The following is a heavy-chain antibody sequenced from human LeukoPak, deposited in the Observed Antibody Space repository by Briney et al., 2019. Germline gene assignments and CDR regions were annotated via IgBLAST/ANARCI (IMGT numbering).Heavy chain of an antibody. Sequence: SETLSLTCTVSGGSISSGTYYWGYIRQPAGKGLEWIGRISTSGSTNYNPSLKSRVSISVDTSNQQFSLQLSSVTAADTAVYYCARGITSDAFDIWGQGTMVPVSS. CDR2: ISTSGST. CDR1: GGSISSGTYY. CDR3: ARGITSDAFDI. J-gene: IGHJ3*02. V-gene: IGHV4-61*02. D-gene: IGHD3-16*01.